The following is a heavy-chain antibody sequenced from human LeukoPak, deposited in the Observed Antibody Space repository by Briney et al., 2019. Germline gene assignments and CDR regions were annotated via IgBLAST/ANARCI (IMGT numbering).Heavy chain of an antibody. D-gene: IGHD3-10*01. V-gene: IGHV3-66*01. J-gene: IGHJ5*02. CDR3: ASFGWLDP. CDR2: IYSDGDT. Sequence: GGSLRLSCAASGFTVSSDYMSWVHQAPGKGLEWVSVIYSDGDTYYADSVKGRFTISRDNSRNTLYLQMNSLRAEDTAVYYCASFGWLDPWGRGTLVTVSS. CDR1: GFTVSSDY.